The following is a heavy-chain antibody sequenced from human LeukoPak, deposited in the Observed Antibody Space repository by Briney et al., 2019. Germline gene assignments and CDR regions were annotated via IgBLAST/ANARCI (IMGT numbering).Heavy chain of an antibody. J-gene: IGHJ4*02. CDR2: IYSGGST. D-gene: IGHD3-22*01. V-gene: IGHV3-53*01. CDR3: ARGLRSSGYYYNDY. Sequence: GGSLRLSCAASGFTVSSNYMSWVRQAPGKGLEWVSVIYSGGSTYYADSVKGRFTISRDNSKNTLYLQMNSLRAEDTAVYYCARGLRSSGYYYNDYWGQGTLVTVSS. CDR1: GFTVSSNY.